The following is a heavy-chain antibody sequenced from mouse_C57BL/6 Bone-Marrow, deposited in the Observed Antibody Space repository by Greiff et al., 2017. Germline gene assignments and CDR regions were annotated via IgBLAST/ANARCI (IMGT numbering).Heavy chain of an antibody. CDR3: ATYPYWYFDV. J-gene: IGHJ1*03. CDR1: GYTFTSYW. CDR2: IDPSDSET. Sequence: QVQLQQPGAELVRPGSSVKLSCKASGYTFTSYWMHWVKQRPIQGLEWIGNIDPSDSETHYNQKFKDKATLTVDKSSSTTYMQLSSLTSEDSAVYYCATYPYWYFDVWGTGTTVTVSS. V-gene: IGHV1-52*01. D-gene: IGHD2-10*01.